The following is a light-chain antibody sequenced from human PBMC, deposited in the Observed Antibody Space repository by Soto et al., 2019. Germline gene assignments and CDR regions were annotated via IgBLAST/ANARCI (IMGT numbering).Light chain of an antibody. CDR3: CSYAGSSTWV. J-gene: IGLJ3*02. Sequence: QSVLTQPASVSGSPGQSITISCTGTSSDVGNYNVVSWYQQHPGKAPKVIIYDVTKRPSGVSSRFSGSKSGNTASLTISGLQAEDEADYYCCSYAGSSTWVFGGGTKLTVL. V-gene: IGLV2-23*02. CDR2: DVT. CDR1: SSDVGNYNV.